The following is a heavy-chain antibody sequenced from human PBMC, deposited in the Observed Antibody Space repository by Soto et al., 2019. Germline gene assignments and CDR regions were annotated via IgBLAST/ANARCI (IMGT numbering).Heavy chain of an antibody. CDR2: ISGSGGST. Sequence: TGGSLRLSCAASGFTFSSYAMSWVRQAPGKGLEWVSAISGSGGSTYYADSVKGRFTISRDNSKNTLYLQMNSLRAEDTAVYYCAKEYCSSTSCYTYYYYGMDVWGQGTTVTVSS. CDR1: GFTFSSYA. CDR3: AKEYCSSTSCYTYYYYGMDV. D-gene: IGHD2-2*02. V-gene: IGHV3-23*01. J-gene: IGHJ6*02.